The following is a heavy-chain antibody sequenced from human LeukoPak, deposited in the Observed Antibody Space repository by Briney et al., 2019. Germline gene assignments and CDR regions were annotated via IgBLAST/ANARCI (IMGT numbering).Heavy chain of an antibody. J-gene: IGHJ4*02. CDR2: IYYSGST. V-gene: IGHV4-39*01. D-gene: IGHD3-9*01. CDR3: ARRIRYFDWLQFDY. Sequence: SETLSLTFTVSCGSINSTMYYWEWIRQPPGKGLEWIGHIYYSGSTYYNPSLKSRVTISLDTSKNQFSLRLSSLTAAETAVYYCARRIRYFDWLQFDYWGQGTLVTVSS. CDR1: CGSINSTMYY.